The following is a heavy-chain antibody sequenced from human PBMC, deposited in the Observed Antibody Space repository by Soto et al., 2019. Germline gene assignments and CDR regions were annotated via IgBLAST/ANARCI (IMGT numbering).Heavy chain of an antibody. Sequence: SETLSLTSTVTDGSVTSSDYYWSWIRQPPGKGLEWMGNIQSSGRTFYNPSLKDRLNLLLGSSKNQFSLKLSSVTAADAAWYFCARGVAARPARLGMDVWGQGTTVTVSS. CDR3: ARGVAARPARLGMDV. D-gene: IGHD6-6*01. J-gene: IGHJ6*02. CDR2: IQSSGRT. V-gene: IGHV4-30-4*01. CDR1: DGSVTSSDYY.